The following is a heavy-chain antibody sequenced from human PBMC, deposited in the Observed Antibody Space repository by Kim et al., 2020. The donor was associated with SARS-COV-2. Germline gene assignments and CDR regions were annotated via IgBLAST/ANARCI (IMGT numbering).Heavy chain of an antibody. CDR1: GGSISSSSYY. J-gene: IGHJ6*02. CDR3: ASPYGYYGSGSYREYGMDV. D-gene: IGHD3-10*01. V-gene: IGHV4-39*01. CDR2: IYYSGST. Sequence: SETLSLTCTVSGGSISSSSYYWGWIRQPPGRGLEWIGSIYYSGSTYYNPSLKSRVTISVDTSKNQFSLKLSSVTAADTAVYYCASPYGYYGSGSYREYGMDVWGQGTTVTVSS.